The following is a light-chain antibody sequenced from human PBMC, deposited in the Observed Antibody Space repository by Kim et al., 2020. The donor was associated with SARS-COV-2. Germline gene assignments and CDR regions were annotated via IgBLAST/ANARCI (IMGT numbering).Light chain of an antibody. Sequence: CDTATLPCWASHNVYISLSWYQPTPGQPPRLLIYDAATRAAGVPDRFIGSGSGTDFTLTIASLAPEDFAVYYCQQRGSWLPALTFGGWTQVDIK. V-gene: IGKV3-11*01. CDR1: HNVYIS. CDR2: DAA. CDR3: QQRGSWLPALT. J-gene: IGKJ4*01.